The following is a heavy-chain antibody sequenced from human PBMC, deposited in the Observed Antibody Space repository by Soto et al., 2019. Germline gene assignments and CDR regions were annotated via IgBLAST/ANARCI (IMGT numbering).Heavy chain of an antibody. Sequence: GESLKISCAASGFTFSNYAMSWVRQAPGKGLEWVSAISGSGGSTYYADSVKGRFTISRDNSKNTLYLQMNSLRAEDTAVYYCAKPPVEMATILYYFDYWGQGTLVTVSS. CDR2: ISGSGGST. CDR3: AKPPVEMATILYYFDY. J-gene: IGHJ4*02. CDR1: GFTFSNYA. V-gene: IGHV3-23*01. D-gene: IGHD5-12*01.